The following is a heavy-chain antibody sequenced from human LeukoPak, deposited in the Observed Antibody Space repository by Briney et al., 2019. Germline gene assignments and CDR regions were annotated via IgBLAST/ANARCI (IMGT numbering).Heavy chain of an antibody. CDR3: ARGKRYFDWLLPFDC. V-gene: IGHV1-69*13. D-gene: IGHD3-9*01. J-gene: IGHJ4*02. CDR1: GGTFSSYA. CDR2: IIPIFGTA. Sequence: SVKVSCKASGGTFSSYAISWVRQAPGQGLEWMGGIIPIFGTANYAQKFQGRVTITADESTSTAYMELSSLRSEDAAVYYCARGKRYFDWLLPFDCWGQGTLVTVSS.